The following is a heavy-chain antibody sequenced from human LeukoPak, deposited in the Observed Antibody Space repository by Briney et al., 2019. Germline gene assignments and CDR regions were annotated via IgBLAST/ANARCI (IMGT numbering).Heavy chain of an antibody. CDR1: GYTFTGYY. D-gene: IGHD2-15*01. V-gene: IGHV1-2*02. CDR3: ARAPSLYIVVVVAATLFDY. Sequence: GASVKVSCKASGYTFTGYYMHWLRQAPGQGLEWMGWINPNSGGTNYAQKFQGRVTMTRDTSISTAYMELSRLRSDDTAVYYCARAPSLYIVVVVAATLFDYWGQGTLVTVSS. CDR2: INPNSGGT. J-gene: IGHJ4*02.